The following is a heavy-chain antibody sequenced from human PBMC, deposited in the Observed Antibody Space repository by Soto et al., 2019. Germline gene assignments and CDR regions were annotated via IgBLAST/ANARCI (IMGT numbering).Heavy chain of an antibody. CDR1: GDSISSYY. CDR2: IYYSGST. J-gene: IGHJ4*02. V-gene: IGHV4-59*01. D-gene: IGHD6-19*01. CDR3: ARVSSGWWYFDD. Sequence: PSETLSLTCTVSGDSISSYYWTWIRQPPGKGLEWIGYIYYSGSTNYNSSLKSRVTISVDTSKNQFSLKLSSVTAADTAVYYCARVSSGWWYFDDWGQGTLVTVSS.